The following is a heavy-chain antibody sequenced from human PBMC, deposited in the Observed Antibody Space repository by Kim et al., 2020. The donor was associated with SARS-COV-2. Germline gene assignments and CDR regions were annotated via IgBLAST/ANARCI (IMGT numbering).Heavy chain of an antibody. CDR1: GGSISSSSYY. J-gene: IGHJ4*02. CDR3: ARLAASHKIDY. Sequence: SETLSLTCTVSGGSISSSSYYWGWIRQPPGNGLEWIGSIYYSGSTYYNPSLKSRVTISVDTSKNQFSLKLSSVTAADTAVYYCARLAASHKIDYWGQGTLVTVSS. V-gene: IGHV4-39*01. CDR2: IYYSGST. D-gene: IGHD6-25*01.